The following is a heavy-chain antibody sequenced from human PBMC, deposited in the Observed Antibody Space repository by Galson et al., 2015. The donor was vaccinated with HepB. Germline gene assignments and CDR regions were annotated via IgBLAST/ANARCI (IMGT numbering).Heavy chain of an antibody. Sequence: SLRLSCAASGFTFSSYGMHWVRQAPGKGLEWVAVISYDGSNKYYADSVKGRFTISRDNSKNTLYLQMNSLRAEDTAVYYCAKEIGYCSGGSCWDERLDYWGQGTLVTVSS. CDR3: AKEIGYCSGGSCWDERLDY. D-gene: IGHD2-15*01. CDR2: ISYDGSNK. CDR1: GFTFSSYG. V-gene: IGHV3-30*18. J-gene: IGHJ4*02.